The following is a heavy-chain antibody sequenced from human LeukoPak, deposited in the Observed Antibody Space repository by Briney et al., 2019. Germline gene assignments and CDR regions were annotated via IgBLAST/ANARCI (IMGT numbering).Heavy chain of an antibody. Sequence: GSLRLSCTASGFSFSTFGMGWVRQAPGTGLEWVAAITDSSDYTYFADSMKGRFTISRDNSKNMLYLQMSSLRADDTAVYYCAKDERRTSGWYYFDHWGQGALVTVSS. V-gene: IGHV3-23*01. CDR2: ITDSSDYT. CDR3: AKDERRTSGWYYFDH. D-gene: IGHD6-19*01. J-gene: IGHJ4*02. CDR1: GFSFSTFG.